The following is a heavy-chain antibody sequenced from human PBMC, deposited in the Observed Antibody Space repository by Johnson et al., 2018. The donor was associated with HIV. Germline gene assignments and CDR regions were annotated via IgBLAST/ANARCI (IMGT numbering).Heavy chain of an antibody. V-gene: IGHV3-30*04. J-gene: IGHJ3*02. D-gene: IGHD6-6*01. CDR2: ISYDGSNK. CDR3: ARVDSSSSAHAFDI. Sequence: QVQLVESGGGVVQPGRSLRLSCAASGFTFSSYAMHWVRQAPGKGLEWVAVISYDGSNKYYADSVKGRFTISRDNSKNTLYLQMNSLRAEDTAVYYCARVDSSSSAHAFDIWGQGTMVTVSS. CDR1: GFTFSSYA.